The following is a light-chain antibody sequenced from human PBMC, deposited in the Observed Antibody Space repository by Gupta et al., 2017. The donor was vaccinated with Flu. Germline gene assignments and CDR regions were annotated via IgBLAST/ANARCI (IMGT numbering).Light chain of an antibody. Sequence: QSALPQPASVSGSPGQSTTIPCTGTSSDVGGYNYVSWYQQHPGKAPKLMIYEVSKRPEGVSNRFSGSKSGNTASLTSSGRQAEDEADYYCSSYTSSSTVVFGGGTKLTVL. CDR2: EVS. CDR1: SSDVGGYNY. V-gene: IGLV2-14*01. J-gene: IGLJ2*01. CDR3: SSYTSSSTVV.